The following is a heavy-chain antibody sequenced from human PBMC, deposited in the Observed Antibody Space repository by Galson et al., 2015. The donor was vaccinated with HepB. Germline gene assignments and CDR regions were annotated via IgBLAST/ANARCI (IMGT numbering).Heavy chain of an antibody. J-gene: IGHJ4*02. V-gene: IGHV3-30*01. CDR1: GFTFISYP. Sequence: SLRLSCAASGFTFISYPMHWVRQTPRKGLEWLGFISFDGNNQYYADSVEGRFTISRDNSNNTLYLQKDSLRAEDTGVYYCAREDFFTMVRGVLDHWGQGTRVTVSS. D-gene: IGHD3-10*01. CDR3: AREDFFTMVRGVLDH. CDR2: ISFDGNNQ.